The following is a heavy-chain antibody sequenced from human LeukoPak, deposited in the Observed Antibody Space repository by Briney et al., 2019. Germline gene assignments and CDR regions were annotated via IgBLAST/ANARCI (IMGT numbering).Heavy chain of an antibody. CDR1: GFTFSSYN. Sequence: PGGSLTLSCAASGFTFSSYNMNWVRQAPGQGLEWVSSITSGSSYIYYADSVKGRFTISRDNAKSSLYLQMNSLRAEDTALYYCAKAYGSGSYYNEFDYWGQGTLVTVSS. CDR2: ITSGSSYI. J-gene: IGHJ4*02. CDR3: AKAYGSGSYYNEFDY. V-gene: IGHV3-21*04. D-gene: IGHD3-10*01.